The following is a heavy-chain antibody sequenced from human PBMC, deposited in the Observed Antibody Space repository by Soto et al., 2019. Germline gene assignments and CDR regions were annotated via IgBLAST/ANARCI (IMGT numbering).Heavy chain of an antibody. CDR2: ISYDGSNK. CDR1: GFTYSSYT. J-gene: IGHJ4*02. D-gene: IGHD3-10*01. V-gene: IGHV3-30*18. CDR3: AKVEVLRWVAEASLTAY. Sequence: PGGSLTLSCAASGFTYSSYTMSWVRQAPWKGLWWVAVISYDGSNKYYADSVKGRFTISKDNSKNTLHRQMNSLRSDDTAVYYCAKVEVLRWVAEASLTAYWGQGTLVTVSS.